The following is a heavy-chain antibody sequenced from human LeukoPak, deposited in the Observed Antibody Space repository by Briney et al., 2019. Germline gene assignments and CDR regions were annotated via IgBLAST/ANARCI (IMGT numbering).Heavy chain of an antibody. CDR2: IKSDGSST. D-gene: IGHD3-10*01. CDR3: ARESGYHGSGFDL. V-gene: IGHV3-74*01. Sequence: GGSLRLSCAASGFTFNSYWMHWVRQGPGKGLVWVSGIKSDGSSTSYADSVKGRFTISRDNAKNTLYLQMNSLRDEDTAVYYCARESGYHGSGFDLWGQGTLVTVS. J-gene: IGHJ5*02. CDR1: GFTFNSYW.